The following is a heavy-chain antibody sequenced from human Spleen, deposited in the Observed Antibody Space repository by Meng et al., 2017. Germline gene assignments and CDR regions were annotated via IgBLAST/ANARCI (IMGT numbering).Heavy chain of an antibody. CDR2: IYYTGST. J-gene: IGHJ4*02. D-gene: IGHD1-26*01. V-gene: IGHV4-38-2*01. Sequence: SETLSLTCAVSGYSITGSYNWGWIRQPPGKGLEYIGNIYYTGSTNYNPSLKSRVTISLDTSKNQFSLKLSSVTAADTAVYYCARGYGGSGSYYVDYWGQGTLVTVSS. CDR1: GYSITGSYN. CDR3: ARGYGGSGSYYVDY.